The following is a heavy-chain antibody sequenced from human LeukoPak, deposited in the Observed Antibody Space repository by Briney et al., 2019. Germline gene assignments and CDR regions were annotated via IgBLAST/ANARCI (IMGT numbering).Heavy chain of an antibody. CDR2: ISSSSSYI. J-gene: IGHJ4*02. CDR1: GFTFSSYS. CDR3: ARAIGYSYGFDY. Sequence: GGSLRLSCAAPGFTFSSYSMNWVRQAPGKGLEWVSSISSSSSYIYYADSVRGRFTISRDNAKNSLYLQMNSLRAEDTAVYYCARAIGYSYGFDYWGQGTLVTVSS. V-gene: IGHV3-21*01. D-gene: IGHD5-18*01.